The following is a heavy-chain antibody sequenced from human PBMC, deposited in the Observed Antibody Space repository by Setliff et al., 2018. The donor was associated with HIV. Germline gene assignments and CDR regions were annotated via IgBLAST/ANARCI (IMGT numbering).Heavy chain of an antibody. CDR2: VSYSGNP. J-gene: IGHJ6*03. CDR3: ARVAGGIYYGYHYYYMDV. CDR1: GGSISPYY. D-gene: IGHD6-19*01. Sequence: TLSLTCTVSGGSISPYYWGWIRQPPGRGLEWIGSVSYSGNPNYHPSLKSRLTISADMSKNKFSLNLTSVTAADTAVYYCARVAGGIYYGYHYYYMDVWGKGTTVTVSS. V-gene: IGHV4-59*01.